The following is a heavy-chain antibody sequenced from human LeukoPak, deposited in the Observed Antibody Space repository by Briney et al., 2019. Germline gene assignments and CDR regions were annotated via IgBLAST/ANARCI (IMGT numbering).Heavy chain of an antibody. CDR1: RYTFTSYY. CDR3: ARSGYCSGGSCSYAFDI. V-gene: IGHV1-46*01. J-gene: IGHJ3*02. Sequence: GASVKVSCKASRYTFTSYYMHWVRQAPGQGLEWMGIINPSGGSTSYAQKFQGRVTMTRDTSTSTVYMELSSLRSEDTAVYYCARSGYCSGGSCSYAFDIWGQGTMVTVSS. D-gene: IGHD2-15*01. CDR2: INPSGGST.